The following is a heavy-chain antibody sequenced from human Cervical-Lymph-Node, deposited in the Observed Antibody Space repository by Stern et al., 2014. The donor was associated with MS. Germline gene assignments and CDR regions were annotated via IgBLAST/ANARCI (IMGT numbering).Heavy chain of an antibody. CDR3: ARRSSPAAFDY. CDR1: GYSFTTYW. D-gene: IGHD2-2*01. CDR2: IYPGDSDT. J-gene: IGHJ4*02. Sequence: VQLVESGAEVKKPGESLKIACKGSGYSFTTYWIGWVRQMPGKGLEWMGIIYPGDSDTTYSPSFPAQVTISADKSISTPYVQWSSLKASDPAIYYCARRSSPAAFDYWGQGTLVTVSS. V-gene: IGHV5-51*01.